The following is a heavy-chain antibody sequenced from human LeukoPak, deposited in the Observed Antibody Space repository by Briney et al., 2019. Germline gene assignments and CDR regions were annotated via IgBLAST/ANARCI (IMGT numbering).Heavy chain of an antibody. Sequence: PSETLSLTCTVSGGSISSSSYYWGWIRQPPGKGLEWIGSIYYSGSTYYNPSLKSRVTISVDTSNNQFSLKLTSVTAADTAVYYCARREAAAAPSPFDYWGQGTLVTDSS. CDR1: GGSISSSSYY. D-gene: IGHD6-13*01. V-gene: IGHV4-39*01. CDR2: IYYSGST. J-gene: IGHJ4*02. CDR3: ARREAAAAPSPFDY.